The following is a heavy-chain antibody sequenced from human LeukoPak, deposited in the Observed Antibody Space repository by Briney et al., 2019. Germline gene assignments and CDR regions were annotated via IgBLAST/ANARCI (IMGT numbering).Heavy chain of an antibody. Sequence: VGSLRLSCAASGFTFSSYSMNWVRQAPGKGLEWVSYISSSSSTIYYADSVKGRFTISRDNAKNSLYLQMNSLRDEDTAVYYCARGACSSTSCYHVRNWFDPWGQGTLVTVSS. D-gene: IGHD2-2*01. CDR2: ISSSSSTI. CDR3: ARGACSSTSCYHVRNWFDP. V-gene: IGHV3-48*02. CDR1: GFTFSSYS. J-gene: IGHJ5*02.